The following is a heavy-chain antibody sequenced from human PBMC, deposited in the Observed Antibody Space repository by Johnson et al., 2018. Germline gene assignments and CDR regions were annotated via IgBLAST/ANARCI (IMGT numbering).Heavy chain of an antibody. CDR1: GFTFSTYG. V-gene: IGHV3-30*03. CDR2: MSYDGREK. CDR3: ARRGDYDEGYFQH. J-gene: IGHJ1*01. D-gene: IGHD4-17*01. Sequence: QVQLVESGGGVVQPGRSLRLSCAASGFTFSTYGMHWVRQAPGKGLEGVAVMSYDGREKYYAASVKGRFTISRDNSKNTLYLQMNSLRGEDTAVYYCARRGDYDEGYFQHWGQGTLVIVSS.